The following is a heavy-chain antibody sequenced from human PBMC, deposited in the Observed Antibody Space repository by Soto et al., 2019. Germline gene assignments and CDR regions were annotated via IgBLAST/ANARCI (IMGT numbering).Heavy chain of an antibody. V-gene: IGHV3-23*01. J-gene: IGHJ2*01. CDR1: GLTFSSYA. CDR2: ISSGGGST. D-gene: IGHD3-22*01. Sequence: EVQLFESGGGLVQPGGSLRLSCAASGLTFSSYAMSWVRQAPGKGLEWVSGISSGGGSTYYADSVNGRFTVSRDKSKNTLFLQMNSLRAEDTALYYCAKIPPASEYYDVTGYQGYFDRWGRGTLVTVSS. CDR3: AKIPPASEYYDVTGYQGYFDR.